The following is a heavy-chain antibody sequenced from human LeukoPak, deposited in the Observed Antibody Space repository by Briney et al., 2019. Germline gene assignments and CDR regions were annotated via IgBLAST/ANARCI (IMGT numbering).Heavy chain of an antibody. J-gene: IGHJ4*02. CDR2: INPNSGGT. D-gene: IGHD3-10*01. CDR3: ARDPETMVRGVQNDY. Sequence: ASVKVSCKXSGYTFTGYYMHWVRQAPGQGLEWMGWINPNSGGTNYSQKFQGRVTMTRDTSISTAYMELSRLRSDDTAVYYCARDPETMVRGVQNDYWGQGTLVTVSS. V-gene: IGHV1-2*02. CDR1: GYTFTGYY.